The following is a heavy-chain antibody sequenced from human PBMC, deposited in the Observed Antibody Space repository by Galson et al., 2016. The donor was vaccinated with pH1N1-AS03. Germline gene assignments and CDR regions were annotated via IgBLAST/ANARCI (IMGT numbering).Heavy chain of an antibody. CDR2: TYYRSKWFN. J-gene: IGHJ6*02. Sequence: CAISGDSVSSNSVAWNWIRQSPSRGLEWLGRTYYRSKWFNEYPASMKSRITINSDTSKNQFSLQLNSVTPEDTTLYFCARQIKGGMDVWGQGTTVTVSS. CDR3: ARQIKGGMDV. D-gene: IGHD5-24*01. CDR1: GDSVSSNSVA. V-gene: IGHV6-1*01.